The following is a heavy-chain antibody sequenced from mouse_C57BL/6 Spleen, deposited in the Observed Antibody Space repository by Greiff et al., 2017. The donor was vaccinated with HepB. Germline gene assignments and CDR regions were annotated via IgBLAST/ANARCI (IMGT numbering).Heavy chain of an antibody. Sequence: QVQLQQSGAELVRPGASVKLSCKASGYTFTDYYINWVKQRPGQGLEWIARIYPGSGNTYYNEKFKGKATLTAEKSSSTAYMQLSSLTSEDSAVYFCARCGGYYVGYFDYWGQGTTLTVSS. V-gene: IGHV1-76*01. CDR1: GYTFTDYY. CDR3: ARCGGYYVGYFDY. D-gene: IGHD2-3*01. J-gene: IGHJ2*01. CDR2: IYPGSGNT.